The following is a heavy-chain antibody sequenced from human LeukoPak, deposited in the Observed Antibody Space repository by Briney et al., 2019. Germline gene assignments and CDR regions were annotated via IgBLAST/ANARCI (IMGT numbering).Heavy chain of an antibody. D-gene: IGHD6-6*01. J-gene: IGHJ4*02. CDR1: GFNFNNAW. CDR2: IKSKTSGGTT. CDR3: TTYMAARPDNFGF. Sequence: GGSLRLSCAASGFNFNNAWMSWVRQAPGMGLEWVGRIKSKTSGGTTDYAAPVEGRFTISRDDSKNTLFLQMNSLKTEDTAFYYCTTYMAARPDNFGFWGQGTLVXVSS. V-gene: IGHV3-15*01.